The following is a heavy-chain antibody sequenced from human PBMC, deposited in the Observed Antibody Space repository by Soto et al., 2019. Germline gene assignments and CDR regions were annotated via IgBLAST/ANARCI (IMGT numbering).Heavy chain of an antibody. CDR2: IYPGDSDT. D-gene: IGHD6-13*01. CDR3: ARTSAAGKYYYGMDV. CDR1: GYSFTSYW. J-gene: IGHJ6*02. V-gene: IGHV5-51*01. Sequence: GEXLKISCKGSGYSFTSYWIGWVRQMPGKGLEWMGIIYPGDSDTRYSPSFQGQVTISADKSISTAYLQWSSLKASDTAMYYCARTSAAGKYYYGMDVWGQGTKVTVSS.